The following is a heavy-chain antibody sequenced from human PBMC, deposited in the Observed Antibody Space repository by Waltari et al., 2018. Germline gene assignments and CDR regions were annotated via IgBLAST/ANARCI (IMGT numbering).Heavy chain of an antibody. D-gene: IGHD3-3*01. Sequence: QVQLVQSGAEVKKPGSSLKVYCKASGGTFVSYGINWVRQAPGQGLEWMGGITPIFGTTNYAQKFQGRVTLTADESTSTAYMELSSLRSEDTAVYYCAAGIAIFGPEIYYYMDVWGKGTTVTVSS. CDR1: GGTFVSYG. V-gene: IGHV1-69*12. J-gene: IGHJ6*03. CDR3: AAGIAIFGPEIYYYMDV. CDR2: ITPIFGTT.